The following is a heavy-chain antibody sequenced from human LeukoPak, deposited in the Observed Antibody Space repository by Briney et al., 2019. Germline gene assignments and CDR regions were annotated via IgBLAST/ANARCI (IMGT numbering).Heavy chain of an antibody. J-gene: IGHJ3*02. V-gene: IGHV5-51*01. CDR3: ARLSSYCSGGSCYGENDAFDI. CDR1: GYSFTSYW. CDR2: IYPGDSDT. D-gene: IGHD2-15*01. Sequence: GESLKISCKGSGYSFTSYWIGWVRQMPGKGLEWMGIIYPGDSDTRYSPSFQGQVTISADQSISTAYLQWSSLKASDTAMYYCARLSSYCSGGSCYGENDAFDIWGQGTMVTVSS.